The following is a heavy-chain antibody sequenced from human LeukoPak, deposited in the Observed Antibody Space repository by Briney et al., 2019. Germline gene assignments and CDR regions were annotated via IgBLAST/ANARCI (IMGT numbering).Heavy chain of an antibody. CDR2: ISYDGSNK. Sequence: GGSLRLSCAASGFTFSSYGMHWVRQAPGKGLEWVAVISYDGSNKYYADSVKGRFTISRDNSKNTLYLQMNSLRAEDTAVYYCAKSGSGSYYLYYYYYYGMDVWGQGTTVTVSS. J-gene: IGHJ6*02. V-gene: IGHV3-30*18. CDR1: GFTFSSYG. D-gene: IGHD3-10*01. CDR3: AKSGSGSYYLYYYYYYGMDV.